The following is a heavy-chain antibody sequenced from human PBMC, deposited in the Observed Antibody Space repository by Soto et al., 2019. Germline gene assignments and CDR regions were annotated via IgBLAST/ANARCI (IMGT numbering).Heavy chain of an antibody. CDR2: ISSSSSYI. J-gene: IGHJ3*02. CDR3: ARVGGGYQLLHAFDI. Sequence: AGGSLRLSCAASGFTFSSYSMNWVRQAPGKGLEWVSSISSSSSYIYYADSVKGRFTISRDNAKNSLYLQMNSLRAEDTAVYYCARVGGGYQLLHAFDIWGQGTMVTVS. V-gene: IGHV3-21*01. CDR1: GFTFSSYS. D-gene: IGHD2-2*01.